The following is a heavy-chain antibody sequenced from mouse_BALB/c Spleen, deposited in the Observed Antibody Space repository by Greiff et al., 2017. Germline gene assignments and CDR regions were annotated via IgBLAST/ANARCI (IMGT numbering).Heavy chain of an antibody. D-gene: IGHD1-2*01. J-gene: IGHJ4*01. Sequence: QVQLKESGPGLVQPSQSLSITCTVSGFSLTSYGVHWVRQSPGKGLEWLGVIWSGGSTDYNAAFISRLSISKDNSKSQVFFKMNSLQANDTAKYYCARNTATKAMDYWGQGTSVTVSS. CDR3: ARNTATKAMDY. CDR1: GFSLTSYG. V-gene: IGHV2-2*02. CDR2: IWSGGST.